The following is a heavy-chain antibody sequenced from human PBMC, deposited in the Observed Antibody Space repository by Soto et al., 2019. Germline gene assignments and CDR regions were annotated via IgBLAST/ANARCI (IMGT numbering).Heavy chain of an antibody. CDR1: SGSISSSNW. J-gene: IGHJ3*02. CDR2: IYHSGST. V-gene: IGHV4-4*02. Sequence: PSETLSLTCAVSSGSISSSNWWSWVRQPPGKGLEWIGEIYHSGSTNYNPSLKSRVTISVDKSKNQFSLRLSSVTAADTAVYYCARDMGTYYYGSGSYSSAFDIWGQGTMVTVSS. D-gene: IGHD3-10*01. CDR3: ARDMGTYYYGSGSYSSAFDI.